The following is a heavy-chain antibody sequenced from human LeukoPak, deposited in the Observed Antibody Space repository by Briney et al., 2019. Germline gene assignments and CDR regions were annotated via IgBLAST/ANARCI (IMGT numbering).Heavy chain of an antibody. Sequence: GGSLRLSCAASGFTFSSYSMNWVRQAPGKGLEWVSSISSSSSYIYYADSVKGRFTISRDNAKNSLYLQMNSLRAEDTAVYYCARLVRSGSYPYYYAMDVWGQGTTVTVSS. J-gene: IGHJ6*02. V-gene: IGHV3-21*01. CDR1: GFTFSSYS. D-gene: IGHD1-26*01. CDR2: ISSSSSYI. CDR3: ARLVRSGSYPYYYAMDV.